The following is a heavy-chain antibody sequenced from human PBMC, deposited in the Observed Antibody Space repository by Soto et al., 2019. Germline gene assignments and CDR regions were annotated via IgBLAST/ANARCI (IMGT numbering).Heavy chain of an antibody. J-gene: IGHJ4*02. D-gene: IGHD3-16*02. Sequence: EVQLVESGGDLVKPGGSLRLSCAASEFTFTNAWMNWVRQAPGKGLEWVGRIKSKADGGTTDYAAPVKGRLTISRDESQNTLYLQMNSLKTEDTAVYYCTSLYYGHWGQGTLVTVSS. CDR3: TSLYYGH. CDR2: IKSKADGGTT. CDR1: EFTFTNAW. V-gene: IGHV3-15*07.